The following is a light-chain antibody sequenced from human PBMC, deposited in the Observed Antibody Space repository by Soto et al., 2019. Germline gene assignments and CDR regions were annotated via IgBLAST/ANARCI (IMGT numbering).Light chain of an antibody. Sequence: DIQMTQSPSTLSGSVGDRVTITCRASQTISSWLAWYQQKLGKAPKLLIYDVSSLESGVPSRFSGSGSGTDFTLAISSLQPEDSATYYCQHYSLYSPWTFGQGTKVDIK. V-gene: IGKV1-5*01. CDR1: QTISSW. J-gene: IGKJ1*01. CDR3: QHYSLYSPWT. CDR2: DVS.